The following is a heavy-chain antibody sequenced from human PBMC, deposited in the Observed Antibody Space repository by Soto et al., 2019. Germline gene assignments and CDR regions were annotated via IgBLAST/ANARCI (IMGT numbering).Heavy chain of an antibody. CDR3: ARSVAGRRALDY. J-gene: IGHJ4*01. V-gene: IGHV4-59*11. CDR1: GGSISLHY. Sequence: SETLSLNWTVWGGSISLHYCSWFRQPPGKGLEWIGYIYYGGSTNYNPSLKSRVTISVDTSKNQFSLKLSSVTAADTAVYYCARSVAGRRALDYWAQRPLV. D-gene: IGHD6-19*01. CDR2: IYYGGST.